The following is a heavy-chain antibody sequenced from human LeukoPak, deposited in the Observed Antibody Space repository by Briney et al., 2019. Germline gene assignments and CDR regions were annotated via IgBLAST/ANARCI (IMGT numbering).Heavy chain of an antibody. Sequence: PSETLSLTCTVSGGSISSYYWSWIRQPPGKGLEWIGYIYYSGSTNYNPSLKSRVTISVDTSKNQFSLKLSSVTAADTAVYHCARARLLWFGEYYLDYWGQGTLVTVSS. D-gene: IGHD3-10*01. CDR2: IYYSGST. CDR3: ARARLLWFGEYYLDY. V-gene: IGHV4-59*01. J-gene: IGHJ4*02. CDR1: GGSISSYY.